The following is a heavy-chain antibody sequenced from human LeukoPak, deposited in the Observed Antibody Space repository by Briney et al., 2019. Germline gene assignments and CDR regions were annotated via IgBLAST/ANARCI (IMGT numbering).Heavy chain of an antibody. CDR2: MNANSGNT. Sequence: WMNANSGNTGYAQKFQGRVTMTRHTSISTAYMELSSLRSEDTAVYYCVRALSVAARNWFDPWGQGTLVSVSS. V-gene: IGHV1-8*01. J-gene: IGHJ5*02. D-gene: IGHD6-19*01. CDR3: VRALSVAARNWFDP.